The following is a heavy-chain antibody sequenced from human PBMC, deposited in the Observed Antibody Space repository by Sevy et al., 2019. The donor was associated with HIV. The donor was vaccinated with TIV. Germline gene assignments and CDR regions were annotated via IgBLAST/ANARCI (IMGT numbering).Heavy chain of an antibody. D-gene: IGHD3-10*01. CDR2: INPNGGGT. J-gene: IGHJ4*02. CDR3: SRSVYGSGTYLNDY. Sequence: ASVKVSCKASGYTFTGYYIHWVRQVPGQGLEWMGWINPNGGGTNYAQKFQGRVTMTGDTSISTAYMDLTRLRSDDTAVYYCSRSVYGSGTYLNDYWGQGTLVTVSS. CDR1: GYTFTGYY. V-gene: IGHV1-2*02.